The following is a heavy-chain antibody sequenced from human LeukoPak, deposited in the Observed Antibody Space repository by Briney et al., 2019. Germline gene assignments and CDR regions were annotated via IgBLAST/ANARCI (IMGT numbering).Heavy chain of an antibody. CDR3: ARVYYYDSSGTGDY. J-gene: IGHJ4*02. CDR2: INANSGGT. D-gene: IGHD3-22*01. Sequence: ASVKVSCKASGYTFTGYYMHWVRQAPGQGLEWMGWINANSGGTNYAQKFQGRVTMTRDTSISTAYMELSRLRSDDTAVYYCARVYYYDSSGTGDYWGQGTLVTVSS. V-gene: IGHV1-2*02. CDR1: GYTFTGYY.